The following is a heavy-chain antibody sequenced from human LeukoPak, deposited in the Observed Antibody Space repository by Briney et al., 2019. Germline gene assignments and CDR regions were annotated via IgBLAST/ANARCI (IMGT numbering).Heavy chain of an antibody. D-gene: IGHD3-10*01. CDR2: IIPIFGTA. J-gene: IGHJ3*02. Sequence: ASVKVSCKASGGTYSSYAISWVRQAPGQGLEWMGGIIPIFGTANYAQKFQGRVTITADESTSTAYMELSSLRSEDTAVYYCARAYYYGSGSYVLAFDIWGQGTMVTVSS. CDR3: ARAYYYGSGSYVLAFDI. CDR1: GGTYSSYA. V-gene: IGHV1-69*13.